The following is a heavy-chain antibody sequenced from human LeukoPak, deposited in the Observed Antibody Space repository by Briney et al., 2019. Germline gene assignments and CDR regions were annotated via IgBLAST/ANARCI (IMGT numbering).Heavy chain of an antibody. Sequence: SETLSLTCVVYGGSFSGYYWSWIRQPPGKGLEWIGEINHSGSTNYNPSLKSRVTISVDTSKNQFSLKLSSVTAADTAVYFCARPVQTYYYDSSGYYYGYWGQGTLVTVSS. CDR1: GGSFSGYY. CDR3: ARPVQTYYYDSSGYYYGY. CDR2: INHSGST. D-gene: IGHD3-22*01. V-gene: IGHV4-34*01. J-gene: IGHJ4*02.